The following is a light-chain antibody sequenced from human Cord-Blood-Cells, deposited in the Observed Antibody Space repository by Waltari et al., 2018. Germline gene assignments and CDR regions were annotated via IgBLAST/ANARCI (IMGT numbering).Light chain of an antibody. Sequence: DIQMTQSPSSLSASVGDRVTITCRASQSISSYLNWYQQKPGKAPKLLISAASSLQSGVPSRFSGGGSGTDFTLTISSLQPEDFATYYCQQSYSTPPYTFGQGTKLEIK. V-gene: IGKV1-39*01. CDR2: AAS. CDR1: QSISSY. J-gene: IGKJ2*01. CDR3: QQSYSTPPYT.